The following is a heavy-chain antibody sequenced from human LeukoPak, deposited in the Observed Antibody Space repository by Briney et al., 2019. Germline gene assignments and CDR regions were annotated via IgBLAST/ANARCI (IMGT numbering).Heavy chain of an antibody. CDR1: GFTFSSYA. CDR2: ISYDGSNK. V-gene: IGHV3-30-3*01. J-gene: IGHJ4*02. D-gene: IGHD6-6*01. Sequence: GGSLRLSCAASGFTFSSYAMHWVRQAPGKGLEWVAGISYDGSNKYYADSVKGRFTISRDNSKNTLYLQMNSLRAEDTAVYYCARLYRLSRIRQLGNFDYWGQGTLVTVSS. CDR3: ARLYRLSRIRQLGNFDY.